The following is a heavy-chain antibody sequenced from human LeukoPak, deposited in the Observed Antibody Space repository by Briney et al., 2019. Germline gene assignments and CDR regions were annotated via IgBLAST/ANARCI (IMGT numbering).Heavy chain of an antibody. CDR1: RFPFSDFY. Sequence: PGGSLRLSCATSRFPFSDFYMSWIRQAPGKGLEWVSYISSSATTIYYADSVKGRFTISRDNAKNSLYLQMNNLRAEDTAVYYCTRDRWGKYYFDYWGQGTLVTVSS. D-gene: IGHD7-27*01. CDR2: ISSSATTI. CDR3: TRDRWGKYYFDY. V-gene: IGHV3-11*01. J-gene: IGHJ4*02.